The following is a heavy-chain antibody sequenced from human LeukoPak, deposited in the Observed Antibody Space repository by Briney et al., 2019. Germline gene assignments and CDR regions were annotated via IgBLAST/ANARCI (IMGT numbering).Heavy chain of an antibody. Sequence: RASVTVSCKASGYTFTGYYMHWVRQAPGQGLEWMGWINPNSGGTNYAQKFQGRVTMTRDTSISTAYMELSRLRSDDTAVYYCARDLKGIAAAFHWGQGTLVTVSS. CDR2: INPNSGGT. J-gene: IGHJ4*02. CDR1: GYTFTGYY. CDR3: ARDLKGIAAAFH. V-gene: IGHV1-2*02. D-gene: IGHD6-13*01.